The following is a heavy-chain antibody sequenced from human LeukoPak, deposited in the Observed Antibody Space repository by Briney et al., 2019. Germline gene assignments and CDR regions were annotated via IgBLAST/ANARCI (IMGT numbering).Heavy chain of an antibody. D-gene: IGHD4-17*01. V-gene: IGHV1-2*02. J-gene: IGHJ4*02. CDR3: AREPPDYGHFDY. CDR1: GYTFTGYY. Sequence: ASVKVSRKAFGYTFTGYYMHWVRQAPGQGLEWMGWINPNSGGTNYAQKFQGRVTMTRDTSISTAYMELSRLRSDDTAVYYCAREPPDYGHFDYWGQGTLVTVSS. CDR2: INPNSGGT.